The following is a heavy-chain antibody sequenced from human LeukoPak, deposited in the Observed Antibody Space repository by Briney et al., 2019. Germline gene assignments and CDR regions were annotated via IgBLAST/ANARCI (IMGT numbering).Heavy chain of an antibody. D-gene: IGHD1-1*01. CDR3: ARDGPGGTTGY. Sequence: GGSLRLSCAASGFTFSSYAMNWVRQAPGKGLEWVSPISSSSSYIYYADSVKGRFTISRDNAKNSLYLQMNSLRAEDTAVYYCARDGPGGTTGYWGQGTLVTVSS. J-gene: IGHJ4*02. CDR1: GFTFSSYA. V-gene: IGHV3-21*01. CDR2: ISSSSSYI.